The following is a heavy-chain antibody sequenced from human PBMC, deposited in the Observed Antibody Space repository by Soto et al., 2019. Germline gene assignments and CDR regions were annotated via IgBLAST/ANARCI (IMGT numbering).Heavy chain of an antibody. D-gene: IGHD2-15*01. CDR2: IYYSGST. V-gene: IGHV4-30-4*01. CDR3: ARAEYQEGVVAAINWFDP. CDR1: GGSISSGDYY. Sequence: PSETLSLTCTVSGGSISSGDYYWSWIRQPPGKGLEWIGYIYYSGSTYYNPSLKSRVTISVDTSKNQFSLKLSSVTAADTAVYYCARAEYQEGVVAAINWFDPWGQGTLVTVSS. J-gene: IGHJ5*02.